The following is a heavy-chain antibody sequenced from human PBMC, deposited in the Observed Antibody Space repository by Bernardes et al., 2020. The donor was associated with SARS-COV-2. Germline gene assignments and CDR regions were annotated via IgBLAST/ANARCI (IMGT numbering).Heavy chain of an antibody. CDR2: FDPEDGET. J-gene: IGHJ4*02. D-gene: IGHD3-9*01. CDR3: ATDPLRYFDWPTPSFDY. CDR1: GYTLTELS. Sequence: ASVKVSCKVSGYTLTELSMHWVRQAPGKGLEWMGGFDPEDGETIYAQKFQGRVTMTEDTSTDTAYMELSSLRSEDTAVYYCATDPLRYFDWPTPSFDYWGQGTLVTVSS. V-gene: IGHV1-24*01.